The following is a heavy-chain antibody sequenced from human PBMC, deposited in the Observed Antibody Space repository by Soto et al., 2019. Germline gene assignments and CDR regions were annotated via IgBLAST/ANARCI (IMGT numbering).Heavy chain of an antibody. CDR3: ASSLSDGPNDAFDN. J-gene: IGHJ3*02. Sequence: SVKVSCKASGGTFSSYTISWVRQAPGQGLEWMGRIIPILGIANYAQKFQGRVTITADKSTSTAYMELSSLRSEDTAVYYCASSLSDGPNDAFDNWGKGTMVTVSS. D-gene: IGHD2-8*01. V-gene: IGHV1-69*02. CDR1: GGTFSSYT. CDR2: IIPILGIA.